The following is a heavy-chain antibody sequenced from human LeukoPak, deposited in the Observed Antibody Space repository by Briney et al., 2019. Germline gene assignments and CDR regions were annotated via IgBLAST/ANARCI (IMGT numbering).Heavy chain of an antibody. CDR1: GFIFRSYG. Sequence: GGSLRLSCAASGFIFRSYGMHWVRQAPGKGLEWVALIWYDGTNKYYGDSVKGRFTISRDNSKNTPYLQMNSLRVEDTAVYYCARVLGDSGWYLGWFDPWGQGTLVTVSS. D-gene: IGHD6-19*01. CDR2: IWYDGTNK. J-gene: IGHJ5*02. CDR3: ARVLGDSGWYLGWFDP. V-gene: IGHV3-33*01.